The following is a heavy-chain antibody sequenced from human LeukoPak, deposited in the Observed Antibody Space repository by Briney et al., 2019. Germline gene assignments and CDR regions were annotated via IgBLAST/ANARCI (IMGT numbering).Heavy chain of an antibody. CDR3: ARSGGITIFGVASGPVHY. Sequence: SETLSLTCAVYGGSFSGYYWSWTRQPPGKGLEWIGEINHSGSTNYNPSLKSRVTISVDTSKNQFSLKLSSVTAADTAVYYCARSGGITIFGVASGPVHYWGQGTLVTVSS. D-gene: IGHD3-3*01. CDR2: INHSGST. V-gene: IGHV4-34*01. CDR1: GGSFSGYY. J-gene: IGHJ4*02.